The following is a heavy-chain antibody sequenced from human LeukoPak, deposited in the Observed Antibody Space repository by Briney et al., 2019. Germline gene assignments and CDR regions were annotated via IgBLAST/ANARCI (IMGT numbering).Heavy chain of an antibody. D-gene: IGHD3-22*01. Sequence: SETLSLTCTVSGGSISSFYWSWIRQPPGKGLEWIGYISDSGSTNYNPSLKSRVTISVDTSKNKFSLKLSSVTAADTAVYFCVRGPYSYDSSGAFDIWGQGTMVTVSS. V-gene: IGHV4-59*08. CDR2: ISDSGST. CDR3: VRGPYSYDSSGAFDI. J-gene: IGHJ3*02. CDR1: GGSISSFY.